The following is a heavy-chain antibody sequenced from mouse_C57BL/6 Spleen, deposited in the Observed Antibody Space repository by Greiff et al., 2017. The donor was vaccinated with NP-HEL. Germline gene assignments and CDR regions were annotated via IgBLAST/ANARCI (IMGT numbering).Heavy chain of an antibody. D-gene: IGHD1-2*01. CDR3: ARSDLTALFDY. CDR1: GYAFSSSW. V-gene: IGHV1-82*01. CDR2: IYPGDGDT. J-gene: IGHJ2*01. Sequence: VQLQQSGPELVKPGASVKISCKASGYAFSSSWMNWVKQRPGKGLEWIGRIYPGDGDTNYNGKFKGKATLTADKSSSTAYMQLSSLTSEDSAVYCGARSDLTALFDYWGQGTTLTVSS.